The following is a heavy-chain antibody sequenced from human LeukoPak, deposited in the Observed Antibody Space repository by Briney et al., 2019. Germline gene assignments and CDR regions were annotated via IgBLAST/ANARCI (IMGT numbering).Heavy chain of an antibody. V-gene: IGHV4-59*08. Sequence: KPSETLSLTCTVSGDSISSYYWNWIRQPPGKGLEWLGYIYYTGSTNYNPSLKSRVTISVDTSKNQFSLKLSSVTAADTAVYYCARLMSGSYGEGGYYYYYGMDVWGQGTTVTVSS. CDR1: GDSISSYY. CDR2: IYYTGST. CDR3: ARLMSGSYGEGGYYYYYGMDV. J-gene: IGHJ6*02. D-gene: IGHD1-26*01.